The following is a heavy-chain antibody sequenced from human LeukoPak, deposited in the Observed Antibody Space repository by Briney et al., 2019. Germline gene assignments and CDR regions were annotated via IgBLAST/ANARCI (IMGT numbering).Heavy chain of an antibody. CDR2: ISAYNGNT. Sequence: ASVKVSCKASGYTFTGYYMHWVRQAPGQGLEWMGWISAYNGNTNYAQKLQGRVTMTTDTSTSTAYMELRSLRSDDTAVYYCARVHMYYYDSSGYPYYFDYWGQGTLVTVSS. CDR3: ARVHMYYYDSSGYPYYFDY. V-gene: IGHV1-18*04. J-gene: IGHJ4*02. CDR1: GYTFTGYY. D-gene: IGHD3-22*01.